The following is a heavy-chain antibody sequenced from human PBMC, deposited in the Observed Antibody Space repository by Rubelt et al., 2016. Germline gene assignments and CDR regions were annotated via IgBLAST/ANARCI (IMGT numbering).Heavy chain of an antibody. Sequence: QVQLQESGPGLVKPSETLSLTCTVSGGSISSYYWSWIRQPPGKGLEWIGYIYYSGSTNYNPSLNGRFTLSVVPSNHHFCLTLSSVTAADTAVYYCARGKGYYGSGNINLDYWGQGTLVTVSS. CDR3: ARGKGYYGSGNINLDY. CDR1: GGSISSYY. V-gene: IGHV4-59*12. CDR2: IYYSGST. D-gene: IGHD3-10*01. J-gene: IGHJ4*02.